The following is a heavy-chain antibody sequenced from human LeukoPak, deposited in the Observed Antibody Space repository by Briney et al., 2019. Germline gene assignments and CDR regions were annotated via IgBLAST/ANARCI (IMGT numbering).Heavy chain of an antibody. J-gene: IGHJ6*02. Sequence: SETLSLTCAVYGGSFMGYYWSWIRQPPEKGLEWIGEINHYGSTNYNPSLKSRVTISVDTSKNQFSLKLSSVTAADTAVYYCARAIESSATFYYHYAMDVWGQGTTVTVSS. D-gene: IGHD1-26*01. CDR3: ARAIESSATFYYHYAMDV. CDR1: GGSFMGYY. CDR2: INHYGST. V-gene: IGHV4-34*01.